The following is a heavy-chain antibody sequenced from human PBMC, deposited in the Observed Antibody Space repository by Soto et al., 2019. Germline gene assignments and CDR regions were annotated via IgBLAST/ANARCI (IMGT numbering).Heavy chain of an antibody. Sequence: QVQLVQSGAEVKKPGSSVKVSCKASGGTFITYTVSWVRQAPGQGLEWMGGIIPVSTTTSYAQKFQGRVTITADKSTSTTYVELSSLRSDDTAVYYCANGRAGCSGGSCPLGWYFDLWGRGTLVTVSS. V-gene: IGHV1-69*06. CDR1: GGTFITYT. J-gene: IGHJ2*01. CDR2: IIPVSTTT. CDR3: ANGRAGCSGGSCPLGWYFDL. D-gene: IGHD2-15*01.